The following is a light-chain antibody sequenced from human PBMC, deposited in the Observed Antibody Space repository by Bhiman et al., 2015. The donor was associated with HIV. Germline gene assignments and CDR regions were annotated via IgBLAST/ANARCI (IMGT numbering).Light chain of an antibody. V-gene: IGLV3-21*04. CDR3: GTWDSSLSAYV. J-gene: IGLJ1*01. Sequence: SYVLTQPPSVSVAPGKTARITCGGNNIGSKSVHWYQRKPGQAPVLVIYYDSDRPSGIPERFSGSNSGNTATLTISRVEAGDEADYYCGTWDSSLSAYVFGTGTKVTVL. CDR2: YDS. CDR1: NIGSKS.